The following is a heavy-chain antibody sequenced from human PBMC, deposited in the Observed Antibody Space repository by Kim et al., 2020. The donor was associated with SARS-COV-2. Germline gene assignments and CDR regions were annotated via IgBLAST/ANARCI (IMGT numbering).Heavy chain of an antibody. CDR1: GGTFSSYA. CDR2: IIPILGIA. D-gene: IGHD6-13*01. V-gene: IGHV1-69*04. CDR3: ARDSDSSCWYRDYYYGMDV. J-gene: IGHJ6*01. Sequence: SVKVSCKASGGTFSSYAISWVRPAPGQGLEWMGRIIPILGIANYAQKFQGRVTITADKSTSTAYMELSSLRSEDTAVYYCARDSDSSCWYRDYYYGMDV.